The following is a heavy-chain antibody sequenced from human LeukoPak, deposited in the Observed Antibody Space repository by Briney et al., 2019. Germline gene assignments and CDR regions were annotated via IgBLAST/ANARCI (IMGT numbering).Heavy chain of an antibody. V-gene: IGHV1-18*01. CDR2: ISTYTGDT. CDR1: GYTFTSFG. Sequence: GASVKVSCKASGYTFTSFGTSWVRQAPGRGLEWMGWISTYTGDTNYSQNLQDRVTMTTDTSTSTAYMELRSLKSDDTAVYYCARAFITMVRGVILFYFDYWGLGTLVTVSS. J-gene: IGHJ4*02. D-gene: IGHD3-10*01. CDR3: ARAFITMVRGVILFYFDY.